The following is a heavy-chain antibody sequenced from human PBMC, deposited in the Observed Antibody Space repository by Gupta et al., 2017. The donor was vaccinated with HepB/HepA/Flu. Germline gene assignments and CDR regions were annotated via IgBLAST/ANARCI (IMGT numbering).Heavy chain of an antibody. CDR2: IKQDGSEK. CDR3: ARGAGWLSDY. V-gene: IGHV3-7*01. Sequence: EVQVVESGGALVQPGGSLRLSCAASGFPFSGHWMIWLRQAPGKGLEWVATIKQDGSEKYYVDSVEGRFTISRDNAQNTLYLHMNSLRVGDTAVYYCARGAGWLSDYWGHGTLVTVSS. D-gene: IGHD6-19*01. J-gene: IGHJ4*01. CDR1: GFPFSGHW.